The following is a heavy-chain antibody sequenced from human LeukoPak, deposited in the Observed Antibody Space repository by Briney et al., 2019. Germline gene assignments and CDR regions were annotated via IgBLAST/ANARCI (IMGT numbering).Heavy chain of an antibody. V-gene: IGHV4-61*01. Sequence: PSETLSLTCTVSGGSVSSGSDYWSWIRQPPGKGLEWIGYIYYSGSTNYNPSLKSRVTISVDTSKNQFSLKLSSVTAADTAVYYCARDSIDWDSYDYWGQGTLVTVSS. D-gene: IGHD6-6*01. CDR2: IYYSGST. J-gene: IGHJ4*02. CDR3: ARDSIDWDSYDY. CDR1: GGSVSSGSDY.